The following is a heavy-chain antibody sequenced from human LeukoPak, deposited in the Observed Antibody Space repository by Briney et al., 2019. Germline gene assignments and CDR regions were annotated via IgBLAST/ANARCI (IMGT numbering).Heavy chain of an antibody. V-gene: IGHV4-39*07. J-gene: IGHJ4*02. Sequence: SETLSLTCTVSGGSISSSSYYWGWIRQHPEKGLVCIGNIYYSGSTYYNPSLKSRVTISVDTSKNQFSLKLSSVTAADTAVYYCAGVYPYYFDCWGQGTLVTVSS. CDR2: IYYSGST. CDR3: AGVYPYYFDC. CDR1: GGSISSSSYY.